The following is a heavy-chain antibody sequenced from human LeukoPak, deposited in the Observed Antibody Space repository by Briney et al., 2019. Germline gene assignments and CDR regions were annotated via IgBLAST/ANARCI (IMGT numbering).Heavy chain of an antibody. V-gene: IGHV3-48*03. CDR3: AREILHEITIFGVAQDAFDI. D-gene: IGHD3-3*01. CDR1: GFTFSSYE. CDR2: ISSSGSTI. Sequence: GGSLRLSCAASGFTFSSYEMNWVRQAPGKGLEWVSYISSSGSTIYYADSVKGRFTISRDNAKNSLYLQMNSLRAEDTAVYYCAREILHEITIFGVAQDAFDIWGQGTMVTVSP. J-gene: IGHJ3*02.